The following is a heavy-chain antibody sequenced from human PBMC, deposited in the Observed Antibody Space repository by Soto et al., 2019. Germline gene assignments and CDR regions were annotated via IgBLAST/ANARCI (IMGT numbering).Heavy chain of an antibody. V-gene: IGHV3-48*01. Sequence: GGSLRLSCAASGFTFSSYSMNWVRQAPGKGLEWVSSISSSSSTIYYADSVKGRFTISRDNAKNSLYLQMNSLRAEDTAEYYWSRSPGYCSSTSCYFVPNWFDPWGQGTLVTVSS. CDR2: ISSSSSTI. D-gene: IGHD2-2*01. CDR3: SRSPGYCSSTSCYFVPNWFDP. J-gene: IGHJ5*02. CDR1: GFTFSSYS.